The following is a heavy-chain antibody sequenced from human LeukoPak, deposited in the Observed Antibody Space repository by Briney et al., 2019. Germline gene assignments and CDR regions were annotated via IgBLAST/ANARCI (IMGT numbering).Heavy chain of an antibody. CDR2: IYWDDDK. J-gene: IGHJ4*02. V-gene: IGHV2-5*02. CDR3: ARAGSGSYYRLRDFDY. Sequence: SGPTLVNPTQTLTLTCTFSAFSLSTSGVGVGWIRQPPGKALEWLALIYWDDDKRYSPSLKSRLTITKDTSKNQVVLTMTNMDPVDTATYYCARAGSGSYYRLRDFDYWGQGTLVTVSS. D-gene: IGHD3-10*01. CDR1: AFSLSTSGVG.